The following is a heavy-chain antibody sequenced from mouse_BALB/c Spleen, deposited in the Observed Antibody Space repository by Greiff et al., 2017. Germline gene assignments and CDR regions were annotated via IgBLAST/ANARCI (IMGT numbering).Heavy chain of an antibody. V-gene: IGHV5-17*02. J-gene: IGHJ2*01. Sequence: EVQGVESGGGLVQPGGSRKLSCAASGFTFSSFGMHWVRQAPEKGLEWVAYISSGSSTIYYADTVKGRFTISRDNPKNTLFLQMTSLRSEDTAMYYCARGYYGRSRGDFDYWGQGTTLTVSS. CDR2: ISSGSSTI. D-gene: IGHD1-1*01. CDR1: GFTFSSFG. CDR3: ARGYYGRSRGDFDY.